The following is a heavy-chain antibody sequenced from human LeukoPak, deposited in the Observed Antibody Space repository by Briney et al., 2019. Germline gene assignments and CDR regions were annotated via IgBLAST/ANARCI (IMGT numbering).Heavy chain of an antibody. Sequence: GGSLRLSCAPSGFTFSTYIMHWVRQAPGKGLEWVAVISYHGRDMFYADSVKGRFTISRDNSKNTLYLEMNSLRPEDTAIYYCARRQGTSGYDVDYSRQGTLVTVSS. V-gene: IGHV3-30*04. D-gene: IGHD5-12*01. CDR2: ISYHGRDM. CDR3: ARRQGTSGYDVDY. CDR1: GFTFSTYI. J-gene: IGHJ4*02.